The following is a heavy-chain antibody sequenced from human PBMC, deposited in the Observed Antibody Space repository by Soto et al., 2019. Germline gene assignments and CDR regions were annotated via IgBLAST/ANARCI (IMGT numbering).Heavy chain of an antibody. D-gene: IGHD3-16*01. CDR2: ISAYNGNT. CDR1: GYTFTNFG. Sequence: QVQLVQSGAEVKKPGASVKVSCKASGYTFTNFGISWVRQAPGQGLEWMGWISAYNGNTNYAQNFQGRVTMTTDTATRTVYRELRSLRSDDTAVYYWASGGTPIDYCGQGTLVTVSS. J-gene: IGHJ4*02. V-gene: IGHV1-18*01. CDR3: ASGGTPIDY.